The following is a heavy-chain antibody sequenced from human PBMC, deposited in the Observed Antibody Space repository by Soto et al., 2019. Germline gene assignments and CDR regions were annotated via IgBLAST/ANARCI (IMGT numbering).Heavy chain of an antibody. V-gene: IGHV3-30*18. J-gene: IGHJ4*02. D-gene: IGHD1-1*01. Sequence: QVQLVESGGGVVQPGRSLRLSCAASGFTFSNYGMHWVRQAPGKGLEWVAVISYDGNNKYYADSVKGRFTISRDNSQNTLYLQMNSLRAEDTAVYYCAKSVYNWNDGFFDSWGQGTLVTVSS. CDR3: AKSVYNWNDGFFDS. CDR1: GFTFSNYG. CDR2: ISYDGNNK.